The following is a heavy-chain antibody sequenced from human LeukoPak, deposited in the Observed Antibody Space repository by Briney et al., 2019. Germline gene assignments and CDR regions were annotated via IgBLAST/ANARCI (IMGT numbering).Heavy chain of an antibody. CDR2: VDYSGST. CDR3: ARDVQYHSSRFRYWYFDL. CDR1: GGSISSYY. V-gene: IGHV4-59*01. D-gene: IGHD6-13*01. Sequence: PSETLSLTCTVSGGSISSYYWTWIRQPPGKGPEWMGYVDYSGSTNYNPSLRSRVTISLDTSKNQFSLKLTSVTAADTAVYYCARDVQYHSSRFRYWYFDLWGRGTLVTVSS. J-gene: IGHJ2*01.